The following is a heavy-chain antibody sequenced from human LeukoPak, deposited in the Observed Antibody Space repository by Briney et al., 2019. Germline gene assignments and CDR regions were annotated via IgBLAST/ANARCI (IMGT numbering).Heavy chain of an antibody. CDR2: VSSSGGRT. CDR1: RFTFSSYA. CDR3: AKEVYCGRDCYNPGYGVDV. J-gene: IGHJ6*02. V-gene: IGHV3-23*01. Sequence: GGTLRLSCAASRFTFSSYAMSWVRQAPGKGLEWVAAVSSSGGRTYYADSAQGRFTISRDNSKNTLSLQMNSLRDEDTATYYCAKEVYCGRDCYNPGYGVDVWGQGTTVTVSS. D-gene: IGHD2-21*02.